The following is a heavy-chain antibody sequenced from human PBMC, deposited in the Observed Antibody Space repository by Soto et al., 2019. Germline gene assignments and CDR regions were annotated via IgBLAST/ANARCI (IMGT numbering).Heavy chain of an antibody. CDR3: ARDRGPYTGFFDY. Sequence: QVQLQESGPGLVKPSETLSLTCSVSGGSIDYYYWSWIRQPPGKGLEWSAYVYSSGATNYNPSLKSRSTISVDTSKDQFSLKLSSVTAADTAVYYSARDRGPYTGFFDYWGQGTLVSVSS. CDR1: GGSIDYYY. V-gene: IGHV4-59*01. J-gene: IGHJ4*02. D-gene: IGHD2-8*02. CDR2: VYSSGAT.